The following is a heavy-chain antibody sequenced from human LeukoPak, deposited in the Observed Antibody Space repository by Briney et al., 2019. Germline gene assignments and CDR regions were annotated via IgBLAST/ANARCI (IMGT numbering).Heavy chain of an antibody. CDR1: GGSMNIFY. CDR3: TRGSIAYYYMDV. CDR2: IYYSGST. J-gene: IGHJ6*03. V-gene: IGHV4-59*01. Sequence: SPSETLSLTCTVSGGSMNIFYWSWIRQPPGKGLEWIGYIYYSGSTNYNPSVNSRVTISVDTSKNQFSPKLSSVTAADTAVYYCTRGSIAYYYMDVWGKGTTVTISS. D-gene: IGHD3-22*01.